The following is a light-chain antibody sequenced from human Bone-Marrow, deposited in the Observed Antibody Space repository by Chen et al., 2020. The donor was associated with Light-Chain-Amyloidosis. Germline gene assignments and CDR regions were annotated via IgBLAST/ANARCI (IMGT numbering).Light chain of an antibody. Sequence: EIVLTQSPGTLSLSPGEGANLSCRARQTISSNYLTWYQQKFGQAPRLLIYGSSRRATGIPDRFTGSGSGIDFTLTINRLEPEDFAMYYCQQYGTSPLTFGGGTKVEIK. J-gene: IGKJ4*01. CDR2: GSS. V-gene: IGKV3-20*01. CDR1: QTISSNY. CDR3: QQYGTSPLT.